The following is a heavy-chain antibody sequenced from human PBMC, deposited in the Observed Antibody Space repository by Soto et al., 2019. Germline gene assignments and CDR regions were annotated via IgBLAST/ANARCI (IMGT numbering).Heavy chain of an antibody. CDR1: GFTFSSYG. V-gene: IGHV3-30*18. D-gene: IGHD2-2*01. Sequence: GGSLRLSCAASGFTFSSYGMHWVRQAPGKGLEWVAVISYDGSNKYYADSVKGRFTISRDNSKNTLYLQMNSLRAEDTAVYYCAKTPAMPHRDHYYYGMAVWGQGTTVPVYS. J-gene: IGHJ6*02. CDR2: ISYDGSNK. CDR3: AKTPAMPHRDHYYYGMAV.